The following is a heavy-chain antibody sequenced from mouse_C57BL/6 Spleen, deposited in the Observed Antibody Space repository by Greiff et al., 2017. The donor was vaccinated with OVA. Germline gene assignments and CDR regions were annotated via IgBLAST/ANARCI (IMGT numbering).Heavy chain of an antibody. CDR1: GYTFTSYW. Sequence: QVQLQQPGAELVKPGASVKLSCQASGYTFTSYWLHCVKQRPGQGLEWIGMIHPNSGSTKYNEKFKSKATLTVNQPSSTAYMKHSRRTSEDSTVYCWAREGFITTVVATRGFADGGQGTLVTVSA. J-gene: IGHJ3*01. D-gene: IGHD1-1*01. CDR2: IHPNSGST. CDR3: AREGFITTVVATRGFAD. V-gene: IGHV1-64*01.